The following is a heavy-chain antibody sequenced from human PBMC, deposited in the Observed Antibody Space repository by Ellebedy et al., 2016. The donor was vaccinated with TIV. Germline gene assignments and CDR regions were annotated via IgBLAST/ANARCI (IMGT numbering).Heavy chain of an antibody. CDR3: ATILITGNNGRGCIEA. Sequence: SQTLSLTCAISGDSVSSTSAAWNWIRQSPSRGLEWLGRTYYRSKWYNDYAVSVKSRITINPDTSRNQFSLQLNSVTPEDTAVYYCATILITGNNGRGCIEAWGQGTLVTVSS. D-gene: IGHD1-20*01. V-gene: IGHV6-1*01. CDR1: GDSVSSTSAA. CDR2: TYYRSKWYN. J-gene: IGHJ4*02.